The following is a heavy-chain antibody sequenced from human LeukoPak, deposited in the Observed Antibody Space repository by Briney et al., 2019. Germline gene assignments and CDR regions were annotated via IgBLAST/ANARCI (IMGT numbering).Heavy chain of an antibody. CDR1: GGSISSSSYY. CDR3: ARHPGSGSYNKNYYYMDV. D-gene: IGHD3-10*01. V-gene: IGHV4-39*01. CDR2: IYYSGST. Sequence: SETLSLTCTVSGGSISSSSYYWGWIRQPPGKGLEWIGSIYYSGSTYYNPSLKSRVTISVDTSKNQFSLKLSSVTAADTAVYYCARHPGSGSYNKNYYYMDVWGKGTTVTISS. J-gene: IGHJ6*03.